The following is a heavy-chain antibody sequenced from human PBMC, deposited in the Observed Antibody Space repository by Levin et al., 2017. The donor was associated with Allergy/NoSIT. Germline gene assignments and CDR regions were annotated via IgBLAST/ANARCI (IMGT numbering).Heavy chain of an antibody. Sequence: SETLSFTCTVSGGSISSSSYYWGWIRQPPGKGLEWIGSIYYSGSTYYNPSLKSRVTISVDTSKNQFSLKLSSVTAADTAVYYCATGSSSSGYISGYWGQGTLVTVSS. J-gene: IGHJ4*02. CDR3: ATGSSSSGYISGY. CDR2: IYYSGST. D-gene: IGHD3-22*01. CDR1: GGSISSSSYY. V-gene: IGHV4-39*07.